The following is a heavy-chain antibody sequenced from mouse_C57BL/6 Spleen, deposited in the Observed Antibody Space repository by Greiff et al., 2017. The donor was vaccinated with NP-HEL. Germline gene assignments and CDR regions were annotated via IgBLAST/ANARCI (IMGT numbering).Heavy chain of an antibody. CDR3: ARWGYSNYDEGYYAMDY. CDR1: GYTFTSYW. V-gene: IGHV1-55*01. J-gene: IGHJ4*01. CDR2: IYPGSGST. Sequence: QVQLKQPGAELVKPGASVKMSCKASGYTFTSYWITWVKQRPGQGLEWIGDIYPGSGSTNYNEKFKSKATLTVDTSSSTAYMQLSSLTSEDSAVYYCARWGYSNYDEGYYAMDYWGQGTSVTVSS. D-gene: IGHD2-5*01.